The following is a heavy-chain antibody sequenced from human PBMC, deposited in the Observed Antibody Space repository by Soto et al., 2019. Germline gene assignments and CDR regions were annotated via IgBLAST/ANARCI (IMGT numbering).Heavy chain of an antibody. V-gene: IGHV3-30*18. D-gene: IGHD6-13*01. J-gene: IGHJ5*02. CDR3: AKDQYSSSWFDP. CDR2: ISYDGNNK. CDR1: GFTFTDYA. Sequence: GGSLRLSCAASGFTFTDYAMSWVRQAPGKGLEWVALISYDGNNKYYADSVKGRFTISRDNSKNTLFLQLNSLSTEDTAVYYCAKDQYSSSWFDPWGQGALVTVSS.